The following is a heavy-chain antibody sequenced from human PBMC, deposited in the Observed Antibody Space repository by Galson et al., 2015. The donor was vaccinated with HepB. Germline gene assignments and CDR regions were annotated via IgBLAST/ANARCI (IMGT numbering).Heavy chain of an antibody. J-gene: IGHJ4*02. D-gene: IGHD6-19*01. CDR2: ITNNGGST. Sequence: SLRLSCAASGFTFSSYVMHWVRQAPGKGLEYVSAITNNGGSTYYADSVKGRFTISRDNSNNKLYLQMSSLRAEDTAVYFCVKPGRTYSSGPDYWGQGTLVTVSS. CDR1: GFTFSSYV. V-gene: IGHV3-64D*06. CDR3: VKPGRTYSSGPDY.